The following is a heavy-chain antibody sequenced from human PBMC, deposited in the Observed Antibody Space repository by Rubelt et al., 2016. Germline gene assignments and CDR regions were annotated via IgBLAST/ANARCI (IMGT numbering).Heavy chain of an antibody. J-gene: IGHJ4*02. Sequence: ADSLKGRFTISRDNSKSTLYLQLNSLRAEDTAVYYCAKDDRYNWNYGVIDYWGQGTLVTVSS. V-gene: IGHV3-23*01. CDR3: AKDDRYNWNYGVIDY. D-gene: IGHD1-7*01.